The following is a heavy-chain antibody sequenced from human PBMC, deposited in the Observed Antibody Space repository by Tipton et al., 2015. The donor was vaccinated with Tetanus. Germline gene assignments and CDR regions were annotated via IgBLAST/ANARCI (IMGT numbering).Heavy chain of an antibody. D-gene: IGHD2-21*02. CDR3: AREVFTVTARLVDY. CDR2: IKQDGSEK. CDR1: GFTFSSYW. Sequence: GSLRLSCAASGFTFSSYWMSWVRQAPGKGLEWVANIKQDGSEKYYADSVKGRFTISRDNSKNTLYLQMNSLRAEDTAVYYCAREVFTVTARLVDYWGQGTLVTASS. J-gene: IGHJ4*02. V-gene: IGHV3-7*01.